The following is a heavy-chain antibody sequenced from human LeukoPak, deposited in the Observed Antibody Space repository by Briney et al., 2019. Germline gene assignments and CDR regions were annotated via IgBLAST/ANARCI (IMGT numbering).Heavy chain of an antibody. Sequence: PGGSLRLSCAASGFTFNYAWMSWVRQVPGKRLEWVGQTVSEIDGGTTDYATPVKGRFTISRDDSKSTLYLQMNSLKIEDTAVYYCTTDEDWNYARKDVWGQGATVIVSS. V-gene: IGHV3-15*04. J-gene: IGHJ6*02. CDR2: TVSEIDGGTT. CDR1: GFTFNYAW. D-gene: IGHD1-7*01. CDR3: TTDEDWNYARKDV.